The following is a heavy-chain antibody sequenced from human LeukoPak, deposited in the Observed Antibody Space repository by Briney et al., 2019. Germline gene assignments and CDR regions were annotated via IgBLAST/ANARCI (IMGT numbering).Heavy chain of an antibody. D-gene: IGHD3-22*01. V-gene: IGHV1-8*01. J-gene: IGHJ4*02. Sequence: ASVKVSCKASGYTFTSYDINWVRQAPGQGLEWMGWMNPNSGNTGYAQKFQGRVTMTRNTSISTAYMELSSLRSEDTAVYYCARGKRYYDSSGYYSRYFDYWGQGTLVTVSS. CDR3: ARGKRYYDSSGYYSRYFDY. CDR1: GYTFTSYD. CDR2: MNPNSGNT.